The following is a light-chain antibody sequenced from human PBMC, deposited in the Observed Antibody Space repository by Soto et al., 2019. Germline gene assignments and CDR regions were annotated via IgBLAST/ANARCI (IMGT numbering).Light chain of an antibody. J-gene: IGKJ4*01. V-gene: IGKV3-11*01. CDR2: DAS. Sequence: EIVLTQSPATLSLSPGERATISCRASQSVSSYLAWYQQKPVQAPRLLIYDASNRATGVPARFSGSGFGTDFTLTISSREPEDFAVYYCQQRNIWPLTFGGGTKVEIK. CDR1: QSVSSY. CDR3: QQRNIWPLT.